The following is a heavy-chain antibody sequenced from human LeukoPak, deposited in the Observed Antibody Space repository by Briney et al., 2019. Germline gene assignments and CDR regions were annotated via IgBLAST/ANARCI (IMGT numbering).Heavy chain of an antibody. J-gene: IGHJ4*02. CDR3: ARDEGRGTMVRGVIGY. D-gene: IGHD3-10*01. V-gene: IGHV3-30*09. CDR1: GFTFSSYA. CDR2: ISYDGSNK. Sequence: PGGSLRLSCAASGFTFSSYAMHWVRQAPGKGLEWVAVISYDGSNKYYADSVKGRFAISRDNSKNTLYLQMNSLRAEDTAVYYCARDEGRGTMVRGVIGYWGQGTLVTVSS.